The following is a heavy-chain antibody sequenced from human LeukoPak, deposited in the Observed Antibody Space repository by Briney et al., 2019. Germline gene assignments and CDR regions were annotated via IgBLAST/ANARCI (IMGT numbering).Heavy chain of an antibody. J-gene: IGHJ6*03. V-gene: IGHV3-9*01. CDR2: ISWNSGSI. CDR1: GFTFDDYA. D-gene: IGHD1-1*01. CDR3: ARTDRGTYYYYYYMDV. Sequence: PGGSLRLSCAASGFTFDDYAMHWVRQAPGKGLEWVSGISWNSGSIVYADCVKGRFTISRDNAKNSLYVQMNSLRAEDTAVYYCARTDRGTYYYYYYMDVWGKGTTVTVSS.